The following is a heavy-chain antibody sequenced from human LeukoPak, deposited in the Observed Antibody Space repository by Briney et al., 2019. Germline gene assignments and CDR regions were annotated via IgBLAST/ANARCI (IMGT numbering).Heavy chain of an antibody. CDR2: ISYDGSNQ. CDR3: ARVRLAFSSGEPGY. CDR1: GFTFSSYA. D-gene: IGHD3-10*01. Sequence: GRSLRLSCAASGFTFSSYAMHWVRQAPGKGLEWVTLISYDGSNQYYADSVKGRFTISRDNSKNTLYLQMNSLRAEDTAIYYCARVRLAFSSGEPGYWGQGTLVTVSS. J-gene: IGHJ4*02. V-gene: IGHV3-30*04.